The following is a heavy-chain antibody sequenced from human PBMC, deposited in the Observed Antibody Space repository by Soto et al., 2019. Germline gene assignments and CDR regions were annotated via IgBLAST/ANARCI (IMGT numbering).Heavy chain of an antibody. J-gene: IGHJ4*02. CDR1: GFTFSDLA. V-gene: IGHV3-73*01. CDR3: TRRSEYDSGGYYYAYDY. D-gene: IGHD3-22*01. Sequence: GGPLRLSCAASGFTFSDLAMHWVRQASGKGLEWLGRIRSKANNFATAYAASVKGRFTISRDDAKNTVYLQMNSLNSEDTAVYYCTRRSEYDSGGYYYAYDYWGQGTRVTVSS. CDR2: IRSKANNFAT.